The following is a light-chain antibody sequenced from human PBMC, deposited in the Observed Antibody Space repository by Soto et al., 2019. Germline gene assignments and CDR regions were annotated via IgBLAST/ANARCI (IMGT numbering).Light chain of an antibody. V-gene: IGLV2-11*01. J-gene: IGLJ1*01. CDR2: DVN. Sequence: QSVLTQPRSVSGSPGQSVTFSCTGTSSDVGGYDYVSWYQQHPGKAPKLMICDVNKRPSGVPDRFSGSKSGNTASLTISGLQADDEADYYCCSYAGSYTYVFGTGTKLTVL. CDR3: CSYAGSYTYV. CDR1: SSDVGGYDY.